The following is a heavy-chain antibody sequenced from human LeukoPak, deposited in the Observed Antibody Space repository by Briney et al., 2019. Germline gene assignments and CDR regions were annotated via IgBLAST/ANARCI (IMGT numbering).Heavy chain of an antibody. CDR3: AKDPGYYPDAFDI. CDR2: ISGSGGST. Sequence: GGSLRLSCAASGFTLSSYAMSWVRQAPGKGLEWVSAISGSGGSTYYADSVKGRFTISRDNSKNTLYLQMNSLRAEDTAVYYCAKDPGYYPDAFDIWGQGTMVTVSS. D-gene: IGHD2-21*01. J-gene: IGHJ3*02. V-gene: IGHV3-23*01. CDR1: GFTLSSYA.